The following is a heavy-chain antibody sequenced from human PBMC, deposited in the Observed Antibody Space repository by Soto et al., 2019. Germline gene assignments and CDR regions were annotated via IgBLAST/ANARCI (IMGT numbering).Heavy chain of an antibody. D-gene: IGHD3-10*01. CDR3: AKGSVDYYVLNN. Sequence: PSETLSLTCNVSGDSISSYYWNWIRQSPGKGLEWLGYRQYRGITRYNPSLQNRVTISVDTSKNQFSLMLTSVTAADTAVYFCAKGSVDYYVLNNWGRGTPVTVSS. V-gene: IGHV4-59*01. J-gene: IGHJ4*02. CDR1: GDSISSYY. CDR2: RQYRGIT.